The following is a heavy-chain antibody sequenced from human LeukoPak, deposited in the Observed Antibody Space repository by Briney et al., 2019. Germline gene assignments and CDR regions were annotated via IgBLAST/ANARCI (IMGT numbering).Heavy chain of an antibody. V-gene: IGHV4-4*07. Sequence: SETLSLTCAVSGGSISSYYWSWIRQPAGKGLEWIGRIYTSGSTNYNPSLKSRVTISVDTSKNQFSLKLSSVTAADTAVYYCASYPPLYYYDSSGTTGGWFDPWGQGTLVTVSS. J-gene: IGHJ5*02. CDR2: IYTSGST. D-gene: IGHD3-22*01. CDR1: GGSISSYY. CDR3: ASYPPLYYYDSSGTTGGWFDP.